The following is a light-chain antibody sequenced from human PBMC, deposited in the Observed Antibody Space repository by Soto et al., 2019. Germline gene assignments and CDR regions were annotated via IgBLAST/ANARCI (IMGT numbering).Light chain of an antibody. Sequence: QSALTQPASVSGSPGQSITISCTGTSSDVGGYNYVSWYQQHPGKAPKLMIYDVSNRPSGVSNRFSGSKSGNTASLTISGLQAEDEADYYCSSYTSSSISFLFGGGTQLTVL. CDR3: SSYTSSSISFL. V-gene: IGLV2-14*01. CDR2: DVS. CDR1: SSDVGGYNY. J-gene: IGLJ2*01.